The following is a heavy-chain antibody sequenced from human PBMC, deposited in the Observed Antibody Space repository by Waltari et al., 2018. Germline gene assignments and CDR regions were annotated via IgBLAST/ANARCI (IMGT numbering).Heavy chain of an antibody. V-gene: IGHV3-74*01. CDR2: INNDETTT. CDR3: ARDRLFDRADYHPMFDY. CDR1: GFTFSRHW. D-gene: IGHD3-16*01. Sequence: EVQLVESGGGLVQPGGSLRLSCAASGFTFSRHWMHWVRQAPGEGLVWASRINNDETTTNYVDSVKGRFTISRDNAKNTLFLQMNGLRAEDTAVYYCARDRLFDRADYHPMFDYWGRGTLVTVSS. J-gene: IGHJ4*02.